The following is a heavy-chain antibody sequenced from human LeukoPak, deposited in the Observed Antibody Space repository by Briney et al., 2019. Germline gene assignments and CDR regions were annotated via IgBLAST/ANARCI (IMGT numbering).Heavy chain of an antibody. CDR1: GFTFSSYA. Sequence: PGGSLRLSCAASGFTFSSYAMSWVRQAPGKGLEWVSAISGSGGSTYYADSVKGRFTISRDSSKNTLYLQMNSLRAEDTAVYYCAKVLLAVAAAGTSHHYWGQGTLVTVSS. CDR2: ISGSGGST. CDR3: AKVLLAVAAAGTSHHY. V-gene: IGHV3-23*01. D-gene: IGHD6-13*01. J-gene: IGHJ4*02.